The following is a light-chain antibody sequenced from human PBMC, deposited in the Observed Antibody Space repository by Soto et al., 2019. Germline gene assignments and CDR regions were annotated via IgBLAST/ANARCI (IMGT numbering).Light chain of an antibody. Sequence: EIWLTQSPGTLSLCPEERATLSCRASQTINSGYLAWYQHKPGQAPRLLILGASSRATGIPARFSGSGSGTDFTLTISSLEPEDFAVYYCHQYSNSITFGGGTKVDIK. CDR3: HQYSNSIT. CDR2: GAS. V-gene: IGKV3-20*01. J-gene: IGKJ4*01. CDR1: QTINSGY.